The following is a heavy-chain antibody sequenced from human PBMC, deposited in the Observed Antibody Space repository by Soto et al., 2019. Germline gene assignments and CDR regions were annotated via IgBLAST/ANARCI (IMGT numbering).Heavy chain of an antibody. CDR3: ATAPYHDFWSGPRGVSWFEP. D-gene: IGHD3-3*01. Sequence: SETLSLTCTVSGGSISSSNYYCGWILQPPGKGLEWLGSIYYSVSTYYNPSLKSRVTISVDTSKNQFSLKLSSVTAADTAVYYCATAPYHDFWSGPRGVSWFEPWGQGTLLTVSS. J-gene: IGHJ5*02. CDR1: GGSISSSNYY. CDR2: IYYSVST. V-gene: IGHV4-39*01.